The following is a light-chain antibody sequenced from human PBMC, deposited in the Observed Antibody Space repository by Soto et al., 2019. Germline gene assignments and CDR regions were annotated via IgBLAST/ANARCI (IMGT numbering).Light chain of an antibody. CDR1: QSVSSK. CDR2: GAS. V-gene: IGKV3-15*01. Sequence: EIVMTQSPATLSVSPGERATLSCRASQSVSSKSAWYQQKPGQAPRLLIYGASTRATGIPARFSGSGSGTEFTLTIRSLQSEDFEIYLCQQYNNWPWTFGQGTKVDIK. J-gene: IGKJ1*01. CDR3: QQYNNWPWT.